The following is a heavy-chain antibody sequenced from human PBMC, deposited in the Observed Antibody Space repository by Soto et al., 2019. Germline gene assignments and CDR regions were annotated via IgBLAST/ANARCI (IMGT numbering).Heavy chain of an antibody. D-gene: IGHD1-20*01. J-gene: IGHJ4*02. CDR3: AKSFLTVTRESDY. CDR2: ISGSGGST. V-gene: IGHV3-23*01. CDR1: GFTFSSYA. Sequence: EVQLLESGGGLVQPGGSLRLSCAASGFTFSSYAMSWVRQAPGKGLEGVSAISGSGGSTYYADSVKGRFTISRDNSKNALYLQTISLRTDGTAAEDSAKSFLTVTRESDYWGQGSLVTVSS.